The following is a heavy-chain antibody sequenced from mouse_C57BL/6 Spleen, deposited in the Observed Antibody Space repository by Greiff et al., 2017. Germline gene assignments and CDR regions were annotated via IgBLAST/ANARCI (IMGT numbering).Heavy chain of an antibody. CDR1: GYTFTSYW. CDR3: ATYYSKNYAMDY. V-gene: IGHV1-55*01. CDR2: IYPGSGST. D-gene: IGHD2-5*01. Sequence: QVQLQQPGAELVKPGASVKMSCKASGYTFTSYWITWVKQRPGQGLEWIGDIYPGSGSTNYNEKFKSKATLTVDTASSTAYMQLSSLTSEDSAVYYCATYYSKNYAMDYWGQGTSVTVSS. J-gene: IGHJ4*01.